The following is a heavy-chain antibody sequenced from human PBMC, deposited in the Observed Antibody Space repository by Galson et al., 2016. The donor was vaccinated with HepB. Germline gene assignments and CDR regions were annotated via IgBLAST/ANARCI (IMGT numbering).Heavy chain of an antibody. CDR1: GYTFTDYF. Sequence: QSGAEVKKPGESLRISCKASGYTFTDYFLHWVRQAPGQGLEWMGWINPKTGGTNYAQKFQGRVTVTRETSLNTAYMEVSSVRSDDTALYYCPTDPFDYWGQGTLVTVSS. J-gene: IGHJ4*02. V-gene: IGHV1-2*02. CDR3: PTDPFDY. CDR2: INPKTGGT.